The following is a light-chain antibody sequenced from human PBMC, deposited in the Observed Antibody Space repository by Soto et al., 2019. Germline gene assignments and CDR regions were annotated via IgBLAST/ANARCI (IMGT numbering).Light chain of an antibody. CDR1: QSVSNNY. J-gene: IGKJ4*01. CDR2: DVS. V-gene: IGKV3-20*01. Sequence: EIVLTQSPGTLYLSPGERATLSCRASQSVSNNYLVWYQQRHGQPPRFLMYDVSTRAAGIPDRFSGSGSGADVTLTISRLEPEDFAVYYCQQYGSTPLTFGGGTKVEIE. CDR3: QQYGSTPLT.